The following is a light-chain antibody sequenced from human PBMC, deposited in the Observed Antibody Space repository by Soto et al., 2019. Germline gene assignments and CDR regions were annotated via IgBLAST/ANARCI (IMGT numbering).Light chain of an antibody. J-gene: IGKJ4*01. CDR2: DAS. Sequence: DIPMTQSPSTLTASVGDRVTITCRASQYISSWLAWYQQKPGKAPKVLIYDASSLESGVPSRFSGSGSGTEFTLTISSLQPDDFATYYCQECNTYSFGGGTKVEI. CDR1: QYISSW. CDR3: QECNTYS. V-gene: IGKV1-5*01.